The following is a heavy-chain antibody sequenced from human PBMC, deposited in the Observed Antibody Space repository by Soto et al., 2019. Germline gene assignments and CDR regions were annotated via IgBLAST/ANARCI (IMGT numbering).Heavy chain of an antibody. V-gene: IGHV1-46*01. D-gene: IGHD2-2*01. Sequence: GASVKVSCKASGYTFTTYYVHWVRQAPGQGLQWMGIINPSDGSTNYAQKLQGRVTMTTDTSTSTTYMELRSLRSDDTAVYYCARDPIVVVPAATDNLEGAEYFQHWGQGTLVTVSS. J-gene: IGHJ1*01. CDR1: GYTFTTYY. CDR2: INPSDGST. CDR3: ARDPIVVVPAATDNLEGAEYFQH.